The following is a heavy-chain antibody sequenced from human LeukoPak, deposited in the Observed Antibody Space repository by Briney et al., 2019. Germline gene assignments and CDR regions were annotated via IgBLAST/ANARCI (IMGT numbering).Heavy chain of an antibody. D-gene: IGHD3-3*01. J-gene: IGHJ4*02. CDR1: GGTFSSYA. Sequence: GASVKVSCKASGGTFSSYAISWVRQAPGQGLEWMGRIIPILGIANYAQKFQGRVTITADKSTSTAYMELSSLRSEDTAVYYCARDSPAIFGEPNDYWGQGTLVTVSS. CDR3: ARDSPAIFGEPNDY. V-gene: IGHV1-69*04. CDR2: IIPILGIA.